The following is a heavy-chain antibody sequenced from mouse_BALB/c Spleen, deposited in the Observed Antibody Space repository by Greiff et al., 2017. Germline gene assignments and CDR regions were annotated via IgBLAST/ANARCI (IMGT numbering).Heavy chain of an antibody. V-gene: IGHV14-3*02. D-gene: IGHD2-13*01. J-gene: IGHJ1*01. CDR2: IDPANGNT. CDR1: GFNIKDSY. CDR3: AGDGDYLCWCFDV. Sequence: EVQLQQSGAELVKPGASVKLSCTASGFNIKDSYMHWVKQRPEQGLEWIGRIDPANGNTKYAPKFQGQATITADTSSNTAYLQLSSLTSEDTAVYYCAGDGDYLCWCFDVWGAGTTVTVSS.